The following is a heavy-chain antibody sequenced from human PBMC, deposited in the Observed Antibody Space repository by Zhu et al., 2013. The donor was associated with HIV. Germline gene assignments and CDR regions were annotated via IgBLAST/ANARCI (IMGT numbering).Heavy chain of an antibody. CDR1: GYTFTSYG. J-gene: IGHJ6*02. CDR3: AREVARDYYYYGMDV. Sequence: QVQLVQSGAEVKKPGASVKVSCKASGYTFTSYGISWVRQAPGQGLEWMGRIIPILGIANYAQKFQGRVTITADKSTSTAYMELSSLRSEDTAVYYCAREVARDYYYYGMDVWGQGTTVTVSS. V-gene: IGHV1-69*04. CDR2: IIPILGIA. D-gene: IGHD5-12*01.